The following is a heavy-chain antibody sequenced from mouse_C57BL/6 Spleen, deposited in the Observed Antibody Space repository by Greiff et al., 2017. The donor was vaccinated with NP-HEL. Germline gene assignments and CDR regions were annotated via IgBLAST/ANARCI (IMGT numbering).Heavy chain of an antibody. CDR1: GFTFSDYG. J-gene: IGHJ3*01. CDR3: ARQGLAGYYGFAY. CDR2: ISNLAYSI. V-gene: IGHV5-15*01. Sequence: EVQLVESGGGLVQPGGSLKLSCAASGFTFSDYGMAWVRQAPRKGPEWVAFISNLAYSIYYADTVTGRFTISRENAKNTLYLEMSSLRSEDTAMYYCARQGLAGYYGFAYWGQGTLVTVSA. D-gene: IGHD2-3*01.